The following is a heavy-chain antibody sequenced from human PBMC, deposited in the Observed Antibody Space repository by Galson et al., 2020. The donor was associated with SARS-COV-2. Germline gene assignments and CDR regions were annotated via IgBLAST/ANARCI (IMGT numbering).Heavy chain of an antibody. CDR3: ATVLADAAMDD. V-gene: IGHV3-48*03. CDR2: ISGSGDNI. Sequence: GGSLRLSCAASGFSFSTYEMNWVRQAPGKGLEWVSYISGSGDNIYYAESVKGRFTISRHNAKDSLYLQMNSLRADDSAVYYCATVLADAAMDDWGQGTLVTVSS. J-gene: IGHJ4*02. CDR1: GFSFSTYE. D-gene: IGHD2-2*01.